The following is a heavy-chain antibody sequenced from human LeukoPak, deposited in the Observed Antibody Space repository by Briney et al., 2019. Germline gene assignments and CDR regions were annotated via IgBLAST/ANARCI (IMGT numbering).Heavy chain of an antibody. V-gene: IGHV3-30-3*01. CDR1: GFTFSSYA. D-gene: IGHD3-9*01. J-gene: IGHJ4*02. CDR3: ARGVLRYFDWLLYGDY. CDR2: ISYDGSNK. Sequence: PGRSLRLSCAASGFTFSSYAMHWVRXAPGKXLEWVAVISYDGSNKYYADSVKGRFTISRDNSKNTLYLQMNSLRAEDTAVYYCARGVLRYFDWLLYGDYWGQGTLVTVSS.